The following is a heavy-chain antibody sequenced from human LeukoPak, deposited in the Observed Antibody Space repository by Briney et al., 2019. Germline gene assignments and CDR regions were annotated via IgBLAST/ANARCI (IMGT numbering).Heavy chain of an antibody. D-gene: IGHD6-6*01. CDR3: ARRPRSYFDY. J-gene: IGHJ4*02. CDR1: GGSISSTIYY. CDR2: IYYSGRT. Sequence: PSETLSLTCTVSGGSISSTIYYWDWIRQPPGKGLEWIGSIYYSGRTYYNPSLRSRVSISVDTSKNQFSLNLNSVTAADTAVYYCARRPRSYFDYWGQGTLVTVSS. V-gene: IGHV4-39*01.